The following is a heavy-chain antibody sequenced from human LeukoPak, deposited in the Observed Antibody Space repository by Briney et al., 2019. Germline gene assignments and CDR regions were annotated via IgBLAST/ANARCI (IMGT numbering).Heavy chain of an antibody. Sequence: GRSLRLSCAASGFTFSSYAMHWVRPAPGEGLGWVAVISYDGSNKYYADSVKGRFTISRDNSKNTLYLQMNSLRAEDTAVYYCARDPNRNDYGDYVLDYWGQGTLVTVSS. V-gene: IGHV3-30*04. J-gene: IGHJ4*02. D-gene: IGHD4-17*01. CDR1: GFTFSSYA. CDR2: ISYDGSNK. CDR3: ARDPNRNDYGDYVLDY.